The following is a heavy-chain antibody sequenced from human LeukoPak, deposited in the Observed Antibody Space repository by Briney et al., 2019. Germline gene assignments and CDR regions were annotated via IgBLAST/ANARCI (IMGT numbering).Heavy chain of an antibody. Sequence: GGSLRLSCATSGFTFSTDAMTWVRQAPGKGLQWVSAISGSGGSTYYGDSVKGRFTISRDNSKNMMYLQMNSLRVEDTAVYYCARDSSGWSKNYCGQGTLVTVSS. J-gene: IGHJ4*02. V-gene: IGHV3-23*01. CDR1: GFTFSTDA. D-gene: IGHD6-19*01. CDR2: ISGSGGST. CDR3: ARDSSGWSKNY.